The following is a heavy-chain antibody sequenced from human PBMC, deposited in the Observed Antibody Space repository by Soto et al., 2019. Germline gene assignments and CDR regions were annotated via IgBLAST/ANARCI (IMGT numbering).Heavy chain of an antibody. J-gene: IGHJ4*02. CDR1: GGSLSNYY. V-gene: IGHV4-34*01. Sequence: SETLSLTCAVYGGSLSNYYWDWIRQAPGKGLEWMAEINHSGITQYNPSLKGRVTISLDKSKSQFSLRLNSVTAADSAVYFCARLEGLATISYYFDFWGQGAQVTVSS. CDR2: INHSGIT. CDR3: ARLEGLATISYYFDF. D-gene: IGHD3-9*01.